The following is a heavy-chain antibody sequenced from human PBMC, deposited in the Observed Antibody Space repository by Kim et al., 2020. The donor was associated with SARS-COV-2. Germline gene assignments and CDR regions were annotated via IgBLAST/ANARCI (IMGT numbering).Heavy chain of an antibody. D-gene: IGHD1-26*01. CDR3: ARDSRSGGSYFLDY. CDR1: GYTFTSYG. J-gene: IGHJ4*02. V-gene: IGHV1-18*01. CDR2: ISVYNGDT. Sequence: ASVKVSCKASGYTFTSYGVSWVRQAPGQGLEWMGWISVYNGDTNYSQKLQGRVTMTTDTSTSTAYMELRSLRSDDTAVYYCARDSRSGGSYFLDYWGQGTLVTVSS.